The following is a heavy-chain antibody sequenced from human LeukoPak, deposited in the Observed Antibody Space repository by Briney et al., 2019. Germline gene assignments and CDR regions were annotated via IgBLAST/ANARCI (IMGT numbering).Heavy chain of an antibody. V-gene: IGHV4-61*02. D-gene: IGHD2-21*01. CDR3: ARAGFLFDAFDI. CDR1: GGSISSGSYY. Sequence: SETLSLTCTVSGGSISSGSYYWSWIRQPAGKGLEWIGRIYTSGSTNYNPSLKSRVTISYTSKNQFSLKLNSVTAADTAVYYCARAGFLFDAFDIWGQGTMVTVSS. J-gene: IGHJ3*02. CDR2: IYTSGST.